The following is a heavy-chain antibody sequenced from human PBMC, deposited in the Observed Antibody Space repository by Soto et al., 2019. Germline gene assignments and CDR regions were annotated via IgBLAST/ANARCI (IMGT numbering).Heavy chain of an antibody. V-gene: IGHV3-11*05. J-gene: IGHJ6*02. Sequence: PGGSLRHSCAASGFTFSDYYMSWIRQAPGKGLEWVSYISSSSSYTNYADSVKGRFTISRDNAKNSLYLQMNSLRAEATAVYYCARDLLGFPRSMDVWGQGTTVTVSS. CDR1: GFTFSDYY. D-gene: IGHD3-3*01. CDR3: ARDLLGFPRSMDV. CDR2: ISSSSSYT.